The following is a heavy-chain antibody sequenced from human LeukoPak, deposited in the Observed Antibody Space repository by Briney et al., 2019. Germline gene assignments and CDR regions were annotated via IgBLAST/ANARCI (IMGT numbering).Heavy chain of an antibody. Sequence: GGSLRPSCAASGFTFSSYWMSWVRQAPGKGLEWVANIKQDGSEKYYVDSVKGRFTISRDNAKNSLYLQMNSLRAEDTAVYYCARDRRSNLLRYFDYWGQGTLVTVSS. D-gene: IGHD3-16*02. CDR2: IKQDGSEK. V-gene: IGHV3-7*01. CDR3: ARDRRSNLLRYFDY. CDR1: GFTFSSYW. J-gene: IGHJ4*02.